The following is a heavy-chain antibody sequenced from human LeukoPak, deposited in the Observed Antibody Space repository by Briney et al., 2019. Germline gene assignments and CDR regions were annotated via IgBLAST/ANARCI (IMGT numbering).Heavy chain of an antibody. CDR3: ARSKIDY. CDR2: INEDGSEK. D-gene: IGHD4-11*01. J-gene: IGHJ4*02. Sequence: GGSLRLSCTASGFTFSNYWMMWVRQAPGKGLEWVANINEDGSEKYYADSVEGRFTISRDNAKNSLDLQMNSLRADDTAIYYCARSKIDYWGQGTLVTVSS. V-gene: IGHV3-7*01. CDR1: GFTFSNYW.